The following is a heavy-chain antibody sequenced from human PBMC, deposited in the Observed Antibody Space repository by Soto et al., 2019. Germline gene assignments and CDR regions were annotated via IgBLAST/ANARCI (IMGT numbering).Heavy chain of an antibody. Sequence: EVQLEESGGGWVQPGGSLRLSCTGSGLIFSSYWMSWVRQAPGKGLEWVANIKQDGSETYYVDSVKGRFTISRDNAKNLLFLQRNSLRAEDTAVYYCALDPRLHRIGVVAGSPEYWGQGTRVSVSS. V-gene: IGHV3-7*01. CDR1: GLIFSSYW. CDR3: ALDPRLHRIGVVAGSPEY. D-gene: IGHD6-19*01. J-gene: IGHJ4*02. CDR2: IKQDGSET.